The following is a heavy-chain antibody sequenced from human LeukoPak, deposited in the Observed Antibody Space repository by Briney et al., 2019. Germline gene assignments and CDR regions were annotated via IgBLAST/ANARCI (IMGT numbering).Heavy chain of an antibody. Sequence: KPGGALRLSRAASGCTFSDAYMNLGRQAPGEGLGWVGRIKPKTDGETTEYAAPVKDRFSISRDDSKSMMYLQMNSLKTEDTAVYYCITPLPYSAQGGQGTLVTVSS. J-gene: IGHJ4*02. D-gene: IGHD2-21*01. CDR3: ITPLPYSAQ. V-gene: IGHV3-15*07. CDR2: IKPKTDGETT. CDR1: GCTFSDAY.